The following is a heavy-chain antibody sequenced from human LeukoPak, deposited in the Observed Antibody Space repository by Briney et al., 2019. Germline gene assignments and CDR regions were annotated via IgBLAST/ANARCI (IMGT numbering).Heavy chain of an antibody. J-gene: IGHJ6*04. CDR1: GGTFSSYT. CDR2: IIPILGIA. CDR3: ARDAGAMVRQMDV. V-gene: IGHV1-69*04. D-gene: IGHD3-10*01. Sequence: SVKVSCKASGGTFSSYTISWVRQAPGQGLEWMGRIIPILGIANYAQKFQGRVTITADKSTSTAYMELSSLRSEDTAVYYCARDAGAMVRQMDVWSKGTTVTVSS.